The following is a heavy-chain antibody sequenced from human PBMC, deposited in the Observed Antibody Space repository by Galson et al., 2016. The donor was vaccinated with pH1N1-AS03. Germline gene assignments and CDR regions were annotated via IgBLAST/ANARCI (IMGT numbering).Heavy chain of an antibody. D-gene: IGHD3-22*01. J-gene: IGHJ4*02. CDR2: FIPIFGTA. CDR1: EGTFSNFG. Sequence: SVKVSCKASEGTFSNFGISWVRQAPGQGLEWMGGFIPIFGTANVAQKFKGRVTITADNRELNSLRSDDPAVYYCARDNYYDTGAFYGHFDFWGQRTLLVVSS. V-gene: IGHV1-69*06. CDR3: ARDNYYDTGAFYGHFDF.